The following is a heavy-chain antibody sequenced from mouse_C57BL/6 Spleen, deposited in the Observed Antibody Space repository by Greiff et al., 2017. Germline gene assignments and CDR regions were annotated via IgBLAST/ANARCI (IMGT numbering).Heavy chain of an antibody. V-gene: IGHV1-72*01. CDR3: ARPYSNSHYYAMDY. CDR2: IDPNSGGT. J-gene: IGHJ4*01. CDR1: GYTFTSYW. Sequence: QVQLQQSGAELVKPGASVKLSCKASGYTFTSYWMHWVKQRPGRGLEWIGRIDPNSGGTKYNEKFKSKATLTVDKPSSTAYMQLSSLTSEDSAVYYCARPYSNSHYYAMDYWGQGTSVTVSS. D-gene: IGHD2-5*01.